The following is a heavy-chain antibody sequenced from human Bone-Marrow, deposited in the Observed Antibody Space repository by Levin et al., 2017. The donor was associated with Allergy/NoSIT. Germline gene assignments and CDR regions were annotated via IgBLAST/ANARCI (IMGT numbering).Heavy chain of an antibody. CDR2: IYSGGST. D-gene: IGHD2-2*01. CDR3: AGGSTSDYYYGMDV. CDR1: GFTVSSNY. V-gene: IGHV3-53*01. J-gene: IGHJ6*02. Sequence: GGSLRLSCAASGFTVSSNYMSWVRQAPGKGLEWVSVIYSGGSTYYADSVKGRFTISRDNSKNTLYLQMNSLRAEETAVYYCAGGSTSDYYYGMDVWGQGTTVTVSS.